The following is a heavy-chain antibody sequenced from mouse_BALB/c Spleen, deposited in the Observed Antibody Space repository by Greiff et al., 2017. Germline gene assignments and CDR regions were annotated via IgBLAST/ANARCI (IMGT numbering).Heavy chain of an antibody. CDR2: ISSGSSTI. CDR1: GFTFSSFG. J-gene: IGHJ4*01. V-gene: IGHV5-17*02. Sequence: EVKLVESGGGLVQPGGSRKLSCAASGFTFSSFGMHWVRQAPEKGLEWVAYISSGSSTIYYADTVKGRFTISRDNPKNTLFLQMTSLRSEDTAMYYCARGVAMDYWGQGTSVTVSS. CDR3: ARGVAMDY.